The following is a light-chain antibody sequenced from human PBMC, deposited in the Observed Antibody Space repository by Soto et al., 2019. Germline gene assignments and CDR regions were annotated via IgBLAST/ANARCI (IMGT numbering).Light chain of an antibody. CDR2: EVN. CDR3: SSYTNTGTLYV. V-gene: IGLV2-14*01. CDR1: NSDVGGYDY. Sequence: QSVLTQPPSVSGSPGQSITISCTGTNSDVGGYDYVSWYQQHPGRAPKLILYEVNDRPSGVSNRFSGSKSGNTASLSISVLQAEDEADYYCSSYTNTGTLYVLGTGTKVTVL. J-gene: IGLJ1*01.